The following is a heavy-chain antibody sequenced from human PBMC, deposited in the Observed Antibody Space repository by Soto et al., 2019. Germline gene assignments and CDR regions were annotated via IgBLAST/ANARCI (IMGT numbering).Heavy chain of an antibody. D-gene: IGHD1-26*01. CDR2: ISGSGGST. V-gene: IGHV3-23*01. CDR3: AKYDSGSYLEYFQH. J-gene: IGHJ1*01. CDR1: GFTFSSYA. Sequence: EVQLLESGGGLVQPGGSLRLSCAASGFTFSSYAMSWVRQAPGKGLEWVSAISGSGGSTYYAESVKGRFTISIDNSKNTLYLQMNSLRAEDTAVYYCAKYDSGSYLEYFQHCGQGTLVTVSS.